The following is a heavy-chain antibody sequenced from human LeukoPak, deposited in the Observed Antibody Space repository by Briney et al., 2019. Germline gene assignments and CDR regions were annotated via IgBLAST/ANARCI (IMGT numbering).Heavy chain of an antibody. D-gene: IGHD5-18*01. CDR3: ARFTATDPDY. V-gene: IGHV3-74*01. CDR1: GFIFNNYW. J-gene: IGHJ4*02. CDR2: INSDGSST. Sequence: GGSLRLSCAASGFIFNNYWMSWVRQAPGKGLVWVSRINSDGSSTSYADSVKGRFTISRDNAKNTLYLQMNSLRAEDTAVYYCARFTATDPDYWGQGTLVTVSS.